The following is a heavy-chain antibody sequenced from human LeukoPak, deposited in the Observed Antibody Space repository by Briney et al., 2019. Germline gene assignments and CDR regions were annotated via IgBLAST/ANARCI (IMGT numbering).Heavy chain of an antibody. CDR1: GFTFSDYY. Sequence: GGSLRLSCAASGFTFSDYYMSWLRQAPGKGLEWVSYISSIGSTIYYADSVKGRFTISRDNAKNSLYLQMNSLRAEDTAVYYCAVSVGATSEWFDPWGQGTLVTVSS. CDR2: ISSIGSTI. D-gene: IGHD1-26*01. J-gene: IGHJ5*02. V-gene: IGHV3-11*04. CDR3: AVSVGATSEWFDP.